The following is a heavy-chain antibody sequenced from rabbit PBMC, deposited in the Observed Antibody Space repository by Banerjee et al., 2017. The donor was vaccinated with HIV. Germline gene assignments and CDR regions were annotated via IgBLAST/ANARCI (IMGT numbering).Heavy chain of an antibody. V-gene: IGHV1S40*01. CDR2: VDNGDGI. Sequence: QSLEESGGDLVKPGASLTLTCKASGFDFSIYWMCWVRQAPGKGLEWIACVDNGDGIYYASWAKGRFTISKTSSTTVTLQMTSLTAADTATYFCARNFGLWGQGTLVTVS. CDR3: ARNFGL. CDR1: GFDFSIYW. J-gene: IGHJ4*01.